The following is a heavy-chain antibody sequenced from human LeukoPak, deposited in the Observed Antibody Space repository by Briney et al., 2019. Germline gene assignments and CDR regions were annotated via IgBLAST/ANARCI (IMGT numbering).Heavy chain of an antibody. CDR1: GFTFSSYG. CDR2: ISYDGSNK. J-gene: IGHJ4*02. CDR3: ARDPESDPDY. Sequence: GGSLRLSCAASGFTFSSYGMHWVRQAPGKGLEWVAVISYDGSNKYYADSVKGRFTISRDNAKNSLYLQMNSLRAEDTAVYYCARDPESDPDYWGQGTLVTVSS. V-gene: IGHV3-30*03.